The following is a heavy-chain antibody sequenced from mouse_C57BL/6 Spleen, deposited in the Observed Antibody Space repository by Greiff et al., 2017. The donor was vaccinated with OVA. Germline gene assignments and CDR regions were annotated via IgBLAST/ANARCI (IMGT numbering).Heavy chain of an antibody. CDR1: GFTFSDYG. D-gene: IGHD1-1*01. V-gene: IGHV5-17*01. CDR3: ARMNYYGSSDYFDY. CDR2: ISSGSSTI. J-gene: IGHJ2*01. Sequence: EVQLVESGGGLVKPGGSLKLSCAASGFTFSDYGMHWVRQAPEKGLEWVAYISSGSSTIYYADTVKGRFTISRDNAKNTLFLQMTSLRSEDTAMYYCARMNYYGSSDYFDYWGQGTTLTVSS.